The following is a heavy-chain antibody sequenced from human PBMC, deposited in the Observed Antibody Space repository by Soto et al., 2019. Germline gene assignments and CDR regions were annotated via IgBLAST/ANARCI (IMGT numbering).Heavy chain of an antibody. J-gene: IGHJ5*02. D-gene: IGHD5-12*01. CDR3: ARAISGYVT. CDR2: INTGNGNT. V-gene: IGHV1-3*04. CDR1: GITSTTYA. Sequence: QVQLVQSGAEVKKPGASVKVSCKASGITSTTYAIHWVRQAPGQGLEWMGWINTGNGNTRYSQRFLGIVSLTTDTSASTAYMDLSSLTSEETAVYYCARAISGYVTWGQGTLITVSS.